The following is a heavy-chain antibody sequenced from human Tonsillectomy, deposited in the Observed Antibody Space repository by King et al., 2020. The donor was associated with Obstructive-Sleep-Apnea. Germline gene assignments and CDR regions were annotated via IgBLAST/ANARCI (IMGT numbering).Heavy chain of an antibody. V-gene: IGHV4-39*07. D-gene: IGHD3-9*01. CDR3: ARGGVYDWLSPTRNWYFDL. CDR2: INHSGST. J-gene: IGHJ2*01. CDR1: GGSISSSSYY. Sequence: QLQESGPGLVKPSETLSLSCTVSGGSISSSSYYWGWIRQPPGKGLEWIGSINHSGSTYYNPSLKSRLTMSVDTSKNQFSLKLSSVTAADTAVYYCARGGVYDWLSPTRNWYFDLWGRGTLVSVSS.